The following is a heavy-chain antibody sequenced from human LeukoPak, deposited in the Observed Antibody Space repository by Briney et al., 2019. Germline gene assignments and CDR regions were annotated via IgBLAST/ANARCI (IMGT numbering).Heavy chain of an antibody. CDR1: GGSFSGYY. CDR3: ARDYGSGRSWFDP. V-gene: IGHV4-34*01. J-gene: IGHJ5*02. D-gene: IGHD3-10*01. CDR2: INHSGST. Sequence: SETLSLTCAVYGGSFSGYYWSWIRQPPGKGLEWIGEINHSGSTNYNPSLKSRVTMSVDTSKNQFSLKLSSVTAADTAVYYCARDYGSGRSWFDPWGQGTLVTVSS.